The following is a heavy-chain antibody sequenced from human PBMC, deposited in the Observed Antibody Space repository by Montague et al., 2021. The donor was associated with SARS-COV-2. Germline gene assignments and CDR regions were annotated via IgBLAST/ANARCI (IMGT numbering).Heavy chain of an antibody. Sequence: SETLSPTCSVSGDSISTSTFYWGWIRQSPGKGLEWIGTISYNGRTFYNPSLRSRLTISVDPSENQFSLKLNSVTAADTAVYYCTRLALLVAGGIGCFDPWGQGTLVTVSS. V-gene: IGHV4-39*01. D-gene: IGHD1-1*01. CDR1: GDSISTSTFY. J-gene: IGHJ5*02. CDR2: ISYNGRT. CDR3: TRLALLVAGGIGCFDP.